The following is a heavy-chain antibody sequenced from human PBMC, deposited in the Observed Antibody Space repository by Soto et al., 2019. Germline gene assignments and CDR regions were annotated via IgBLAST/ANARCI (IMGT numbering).Heavy chain of an antibody. CDR2: ISAYNGNT. CDR1: GYTFTSYG. J-gene: IGHJ5*02. CDR3: ARGVGSGSYYNQYHWFDP. D-gene: IGHD3-10*01. V-gene: IGHV1-18*01. Sequence: QVQLVQSGAEVKKPGASVKVSCKASGYTFTSYGISWVRQAPGQGLEWMGWISAYNGNTKYAQKLQGRVTMTTDTSTSAAYLELSSLRSHDTAVYYCARGVGSGSYYNQYHWFDPWGQGSLVSVS.